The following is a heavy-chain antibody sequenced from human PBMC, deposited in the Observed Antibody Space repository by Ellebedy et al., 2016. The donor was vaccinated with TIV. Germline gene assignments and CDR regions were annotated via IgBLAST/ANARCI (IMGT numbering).Heavy chain of an antibody. CDR3: AGGSSWKSKYKY. CDR1: GASISTFSDF. Sequence: MPSETLSLTCTVSGASISTFSDFWGWIRQPPGKGLEWIGSLYYSGSTNYNPSLKSRVTISVDTSENQFSLKLSSVTAADTAVYYCAGGSSWKSKYKYWGQGTLVTVSS. D-gene: IGHD6-13*01. J-gene: IGHJ4*02. V-gene: IGHV4-39*07. CDR2: LYYSGST.